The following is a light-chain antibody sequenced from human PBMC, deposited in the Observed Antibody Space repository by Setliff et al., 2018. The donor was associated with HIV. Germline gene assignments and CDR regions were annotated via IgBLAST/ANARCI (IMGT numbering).Light chain of an antibody. CDR2: DNG. V-gene: IGLV3-21*03. Sequence: SYELTQPPSVSVAPGKTARITCGGNNIGSKSMHWYQQKPGQAPVLVVYDNGDRPSGIPERFSGSNSGNTATLTISRVEAGDEADYYCQVWDSSSDHHVFGTGTKV. J-gene: IGLJ1*01. CDR3: QVWDSSSDHHV. CDR1: NIGSKS.